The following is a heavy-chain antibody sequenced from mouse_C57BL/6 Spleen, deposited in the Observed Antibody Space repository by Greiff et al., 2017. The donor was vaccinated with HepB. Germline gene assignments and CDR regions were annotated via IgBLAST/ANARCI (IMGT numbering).Heavy chain of an antibody. J-gene: IGHJ2*01. CDR1: GYTFTDYY. Sequence: VQLQQSGPELVKPGASVKISCKASGYTFTDYYMNWVKQSHGKSLEWIGDINPNNGGTSYNQKFKGKATLTVDKSSSTAYMELRSLTSEDSAVYYCAIYYYGSSCFDYWGQGTTLTVSS. D-gene: IGHD1-1*01. V-gene: IGHV1-26*01. CDR2: INPNNGGT. CDR3: AIYYYGSSCFDY.